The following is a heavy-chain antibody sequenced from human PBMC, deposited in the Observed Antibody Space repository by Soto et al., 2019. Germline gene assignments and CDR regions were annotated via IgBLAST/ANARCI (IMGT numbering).Heavy chain of an antibody. V-gene: IGHV3-23*01. Sequence: VGSLRLSCAASGFTFSSYAMSWVRQAPGKGLEWVSAISGSGGSTYYADSVKGRFTISRDNSKNTLYLQMNSLRAEDTAVYYCAKDLTTYYYDSSSPIEGYWGQGTLVTVSS. CDR1: GFTFSSYA. CDR3: AKDLTTYYYDSSSPIEGY. J-gene: IGHJ4*02. CDR2: ISGSGGST. D-gene: IGHD3-22*01.